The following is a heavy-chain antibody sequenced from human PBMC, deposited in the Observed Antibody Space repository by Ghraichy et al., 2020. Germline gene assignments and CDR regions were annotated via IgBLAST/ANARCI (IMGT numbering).Heavy chain of an antibody. J-gene: IGHJ6*02. V-gene: IGHV3-13*05. CDR2: IGTAGDP. CDR1: GFTFSSYD. D-gene: IGHD3-22*01. CDR3: ARAVDYYDSSGYGGGMDV. Sequence: GESLNISCAASGFTFSSYDMHWVRQATGKGLEWVSAIGTAGDPYYPGSVKGRFTISRENAKNSLYLQMNSLRAGDTAVYYCARAVDYYDSSGYGGGMDVWGQGTTVTVSS.